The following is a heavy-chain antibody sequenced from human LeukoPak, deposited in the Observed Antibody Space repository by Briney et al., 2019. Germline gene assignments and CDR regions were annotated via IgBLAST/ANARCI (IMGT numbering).Heavy chain of an antibody. V-gene: IGHV3-21*01. CDR1: GFNFRDYS. CDR2: ISGTSSFM. J-gene: IGHJ4*02. D-gene: IGHD4-17*01. CDR3: ARGLTSVTPGG. Sequence: GGSLRLSCVAYGFNFRDYSMNWVRQAPGKGLDWVSGISGTSSFMYYGDSVKGRFTVSRDNAKNSLYLQMESLRVEDTAVYYCARGLTSVTPGGWGQGTLVTVSS.